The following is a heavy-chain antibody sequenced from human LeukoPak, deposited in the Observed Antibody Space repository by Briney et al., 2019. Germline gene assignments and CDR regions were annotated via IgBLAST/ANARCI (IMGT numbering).Heavy chain of an antibody. CDR1: GFRFRNYA. D-gene: IGHD4-23*01. Sequence: GGSLRLSCAASGFRFRNYAISWVRQAPGKGLEWVSSISGSGGSTYSADSVKVRFTISRENSNNTLYLQMNSLRADDTAMYYCAKDSETTITPLSAFDIWGQGTMVTVSS. CDR3: AKDSETTITPLSAFDI. CDR2: ISGSGGST. J-gene: IGHJ3*02. V-gene: IGHV3-23*01.